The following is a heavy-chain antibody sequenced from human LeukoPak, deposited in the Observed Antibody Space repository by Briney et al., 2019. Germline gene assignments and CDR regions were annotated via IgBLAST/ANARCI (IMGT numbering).Heavy chain of an antibody. D-gene: IGHD2-2*03. CDR2: IIPIFGTA. V-gene: IGHV1-69*13. J-gene: IGHJ5*02. CDR3: ARLASVVLNWFDP. CDR1: GGTFSSYA. Sequence: GASVKVSCKASGGTFSSYAISWVRQAPGQGLEWMGGIIPIFGTANYAQKFQGRVTITADESTGTAYMELSSLRSEDTAVYYCARLASVVLNWFDPWGQGTLVTVSS.